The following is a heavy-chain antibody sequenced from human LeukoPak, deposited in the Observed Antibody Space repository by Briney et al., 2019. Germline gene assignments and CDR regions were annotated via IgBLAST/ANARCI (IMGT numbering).Heavy chain of an antibody. J-gene: IGHJ4*02. CDR1: RFTFSTYA. V-gene: IGHV3-23*01. CDR3: AKSQRNDQQVVQRIDY. Sequence: PGGSLRLSCTASRFTFSTYAMSWVRQAPARGGQGVSGIIGSGDTTYYTGSLKGRFTISRDNSKNALYLQMSSLRAEDTAVYYCAKSQRNDQQVVQRIDYWGQGTLVTVPS. CDR2: IIGSGDTT. D-gene: IGHD2-2*01.